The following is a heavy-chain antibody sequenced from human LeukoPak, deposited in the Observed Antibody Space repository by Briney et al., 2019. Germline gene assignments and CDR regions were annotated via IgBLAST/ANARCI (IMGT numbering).Heavy chain of an antibody. V-gene: IGHV4-34*01. CDR3: ARRSRTFYYYGSGSLDY. CDR2: INHSGST. J-gene: IGHJ4*02. Sequence: GSLRLSCAASGFTFSSYWMSWIRQPPGKGLEWIGEINHSGSTNYNPSLKSRVTISVDTSKNQFSLKLSSVTAADTAVYYCARRSRTFYYYGSGSLDYWGQGTLVTVSS. D-gene: IGHD3-10*01. CDR1: GFTFSSYW.